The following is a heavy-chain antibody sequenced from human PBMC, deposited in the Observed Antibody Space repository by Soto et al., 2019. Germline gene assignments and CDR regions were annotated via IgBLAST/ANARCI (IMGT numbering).Heavy chain of an antibody. V-gene: IGHV3-7*03. J-gene: IGHJ4*02. CDR2: IKQDGSEK. Sequence: PGGSLRLACAASGFTFSSYWMSWARQAPGKGLEWVANIKQDGSEKYYVDSVKGRFTISRDNAKNSLYLQMNSLRAEDTAVYYCARGGYSSSYMYYFDYWGQGTLVTVSS. CDR1: GFTFSSYW. CDR3: ARGGYSSSYMYYFDY. D-gene: IGHD6-6*01.